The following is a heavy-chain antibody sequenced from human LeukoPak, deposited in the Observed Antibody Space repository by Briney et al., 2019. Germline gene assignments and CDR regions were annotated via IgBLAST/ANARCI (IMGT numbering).Heavy chain of an antibody. CDR1: GYTFTSYG. D-gene: IGHD5-12*01. CDR2: ISAYNGNT. Sequence: ASVKVSCKASGYTFTSYGISWVRQALGQGLEWMGWISAYNGNTNYAQKLQGRVTMTTDTSTSTAYMELRSLRSDDTAVYYCARVSGYDYHYYYHGMAVGGQGPRVTVSS. V-gene: IGHV1-18*01. J-gene: IGHJ6*02. CDR3: ARVSGYDYHYYYHGMAV.